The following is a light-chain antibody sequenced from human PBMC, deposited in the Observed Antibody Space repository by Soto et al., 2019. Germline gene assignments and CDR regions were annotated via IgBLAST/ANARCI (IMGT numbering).Light chain of an antibody. Sequence: DIQMTQSPSTLSGSVGDRVTITCRASQTISSWLAWYQQKPGKAPKLLIYKASTLKSGVPSRFSGSGSGTKFTLTISSLQPEEFATYSCQQANSFPLTFGGGTKV. CDR1: QTISSW. CDR3: QQANSFPLT. CDR2: KAS. V-gene: IGKV1-5*03. J-gene: IGKJ4*01.